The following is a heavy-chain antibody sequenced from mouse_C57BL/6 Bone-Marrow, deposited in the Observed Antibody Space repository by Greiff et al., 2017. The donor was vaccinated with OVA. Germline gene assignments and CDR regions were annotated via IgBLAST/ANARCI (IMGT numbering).Heavy chain of an antibody. D-gene: IGHD6-1*01. CDR2: IHPNYGGT. CDR3: ARCSSCGGFAY. CDR1: GYTFTDYN. Sequence: VQLQQSGPELVKPGASVKMSCKASGYTFTDYNMHWVKQSHGKSLEWIGYIHPNYGGTSYNQKFKGKATLTVHKSSSTASMELRSLTSEDSAVNYCARCSSCGGFAYWGQGTLVTVSA. J-gene: IGHJ3*01. V-gene: IGHV1-22*01.